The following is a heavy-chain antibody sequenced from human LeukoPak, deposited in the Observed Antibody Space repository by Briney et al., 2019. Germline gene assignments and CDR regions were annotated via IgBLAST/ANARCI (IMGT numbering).Heavy chain of an antibody. V-gene: IGHV4-39*07. Sequence: SETLSLTCTVSGASITRSTYYWGWIRQPPGKGLEWIGCIYYSGSTYYNPSLKSRVTLSIDTSKSQFSLRLSSVTAADTAVYYCARVSGYYYDSSGYSLFDYWGQGTLVTVSS. D-gene: IGHD3-22*01. J-gene: IGHJ4*02. CDR3: ARVSGYYYDSSGYSLFDY. CDR1: GASITRSTYY. CDR2: IYYSGST.